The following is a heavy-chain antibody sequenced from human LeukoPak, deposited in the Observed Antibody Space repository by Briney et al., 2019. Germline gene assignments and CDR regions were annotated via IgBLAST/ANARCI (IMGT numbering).Heavy chain of an antibody. D-gene: IGHD1-26*01. CDR3: AKAGSIKFDY. Sequence: GGSLRLSCAASGFTFSNAWMSWVRQAPGKGLEWVGRIKSKTDGGTTDYAAPVKGRFTISRDDSKNTLYMQMSSLRAEDTAVYYCAKAGSIKFDYWGQGTLVTVSS. CDR2: IKSKTDGGTT. J-gene: IGHJ4*02. CDR1: GFTFSNAW. V-gene: IGHV3-15*01.